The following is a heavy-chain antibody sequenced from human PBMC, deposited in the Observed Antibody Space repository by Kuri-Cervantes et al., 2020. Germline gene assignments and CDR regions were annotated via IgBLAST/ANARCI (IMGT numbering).Heavy chain of an antibody. V-gene: IGHV4-31*03. Sequence: SETLSLTCTVSGYSISSGYYWGWIRQHPGKGLEWIGYIYYSGSTYYNPSLKSRVTISVDTSKNQFSLKLSSVTAADTAVYYCARDRLFEDYGMDVWGQGTTVTVSS. CDR2: IYYSGST. CDR1: GYSISSGYY. CDR3: ARDRLFEDYGMDV. J-gene: IGHJ6*02. D-gene: IGHD3-3*01.